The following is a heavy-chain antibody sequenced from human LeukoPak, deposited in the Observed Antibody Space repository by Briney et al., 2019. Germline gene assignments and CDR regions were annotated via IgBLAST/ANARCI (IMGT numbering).Heavy chain of an antibody. Sequence: SETLSLTCTVSGGSISSYYWSWIRQPPGKGLEWIGYIYTSGSTNYNPSLKSRVTISVDTSKNQFSLKLSSVTAADTAVYYCARRTVDTAMVRSYYYYYYMDVWGKGTTVTVSS. D-gene: IGHD5-18*01. CDR1: GGSISSYY. V-gene: IGHV4-4*09. CDR2: IYTSGST. J-gene: IGHJ6*03. CDR3: ARRTVDTAMVRSYYYYYYMDV.